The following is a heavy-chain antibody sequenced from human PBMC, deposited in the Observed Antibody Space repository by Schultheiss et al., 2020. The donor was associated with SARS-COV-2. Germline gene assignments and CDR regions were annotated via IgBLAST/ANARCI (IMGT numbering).Heavy chain of an antibody. CDR3: ASRGYCSGGSCPN. CDR1: GFTVSSNY. V-gene: IGHV3-53*01. D-gene: IGHD2-15*01. CDR2: IYSGGST. Sequence: GGSLRLSCAASGFTVSSNYMSWVRQAPGKGLEWVSVIYSGGSTYYADSVKGRFTISRDNSKNTLYLQMNSLRAEDTAVYYCASRGYCSGGSCPNWGQGTLVTVSS. J-gene: IGHJ4*02.